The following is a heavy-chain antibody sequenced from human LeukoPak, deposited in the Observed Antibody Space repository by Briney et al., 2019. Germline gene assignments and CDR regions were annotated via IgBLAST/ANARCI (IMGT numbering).Heavy chain of an antibody. CDR3: ARASTIFGVVPMDV. D-gene: IGHD3-3*01. CDR1: GYSFTNYG. V-gene: IGHV1-2*02. Sequence: ASVKVSCKASGYSFTNYGITWVRQAPGQGLEWMGWINPNSGGTNYAQKFQGRVTMTRDTSISTAYMELSRLRSDDTAVYYCARASTIFGVVPMDVWGQGTTVTVSS. J-gene: IGHJ6*02. CDR2: INPNSGGT.